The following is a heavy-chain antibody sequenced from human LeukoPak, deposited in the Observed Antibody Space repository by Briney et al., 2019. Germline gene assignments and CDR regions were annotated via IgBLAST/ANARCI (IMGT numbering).Heavy chain of an antibody. J-gene: IGHJ4*02. V-gene: IGHV4-38-2*02. Sequence: SETLSLTCAVSGYSISSGYYWGWIRQPPGKGLEWIGSIYHGGSTYYNPSLKSRVTISVDTSKNQFSLKLSSVTAADTAVYYCARERVYYDSSGYRYYFDYWGQGTLVTVSS. CDR3: ARERVYYDSSGYRYYFDY. D-gene: IGHD3-22*01. CDR1: GYSISSGYY. CDR2: IYHGGST.